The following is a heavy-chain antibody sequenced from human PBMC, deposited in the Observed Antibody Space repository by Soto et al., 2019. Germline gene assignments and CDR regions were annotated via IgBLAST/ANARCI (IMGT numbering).Heavy chain of an antibody. V-gene: IGHV4-39*01. CDR1: GGSISSSSYY. CDR3: ARGPATCTDRHCYANNWFGP. D-gene: IGHD2-2*01. Sequence: PSETLSLTCTVSGGSISSSSYYWGWIRQPPGKGLEWIGSIYYSGSTYYNPSLKSRVTISVDTSKNQFSLKLSSVTAADTAVYYCARGPATCTDRHCYANNWFGPWGQGTLVTVSS. J-gene: IGHJ5*02. CDR2: IYYSGST.